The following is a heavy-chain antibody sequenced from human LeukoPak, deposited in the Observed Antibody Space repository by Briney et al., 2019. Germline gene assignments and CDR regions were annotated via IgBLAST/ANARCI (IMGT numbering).Heavy chain of an antibody. CDR2: IYYSGST. D-gene: IGHD6-13*01. CDR3: ARDLGAAAGIDY. CDR1: GGSISSYY. Sequence: SETLSLTCTVSGGSISSYYWSWVRQPPGKGLEWIGYIYYSGSTNYNPSLKSRVTISVDTSKNQFSLKLSSVTAADTAVYYCARDLGAAAGIDYRGQGTLVTVSS. V-gene: IGHV4-59*01. J-gene: IGHJ4*02.